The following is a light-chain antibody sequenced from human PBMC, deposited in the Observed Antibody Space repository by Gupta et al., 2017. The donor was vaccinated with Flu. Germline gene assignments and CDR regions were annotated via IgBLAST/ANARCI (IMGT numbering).Light chain of an antibody. J-gene: IGLJ2*01. V-gene: IGLV1-44*01. CDR1: SSNIGENP. CDR3: AVWDDSLSGVL. CDR2: SNN. Sequence: QSVVTQPPSAPGTPGQKVIISCSGSSSNIGENPVNWYQHLPGTAPTLLIYSNNQRPLGVPDRFSGSKYGTSASLAITGLQSEDEADYSCAVWDDSLSGVLFGGGTKLTV.